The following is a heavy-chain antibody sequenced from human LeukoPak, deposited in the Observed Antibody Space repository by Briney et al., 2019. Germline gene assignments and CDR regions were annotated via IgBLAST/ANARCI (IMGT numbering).Heavy chain of an antibody. V-gene: IGHV1-18*01. CDR2: ISAYNGNT. J-gene: IGHJ6*02. D-gene: IGHD4-11*01. CDR1: GYTFTSYG. CDR3: ARERIDYSNYFYYYYYYGMDV. Sequence: GASVKVSCKASGYTFTSYGISWVRQAAGQGLEWMGWISAYNGNTNYAQKLQGRVTMTTDTSKSTIYMELRSLRSDDPAVYYCARERIDYSNYFYYYYYYGMDVWGQGTTVTVSS.